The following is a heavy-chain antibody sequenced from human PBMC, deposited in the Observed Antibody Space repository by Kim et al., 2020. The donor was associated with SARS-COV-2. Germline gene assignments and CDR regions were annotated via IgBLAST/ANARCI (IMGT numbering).Heavy chain of an antibody. J-gene: IGHJ4*02. Sequence: SETLSLTCTVSGGSISSYYWSWIRQPPGKGLEWIGYIYYSGSTNYNPSLKSRVTISVDTSKNQFSLKLSSVTAADTAVYYCARSGITGNVDYWGQGTLVTVSS. D-gene: IGHD1-20*01. V-gene: IGHV4-59*01. CDR1: GGSISSYY. CDR3: ARSGITGNVDY. CDR2: IYYSGST.